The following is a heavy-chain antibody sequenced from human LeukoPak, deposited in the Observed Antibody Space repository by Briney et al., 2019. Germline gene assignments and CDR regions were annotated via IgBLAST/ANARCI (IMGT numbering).Heavy chain of an antibody. J-gene: IGHJ3*02. Sequence: SETLSLTCTVSGGSISSYYWSWIRQPPGKGLEWIGYIYYSGSTNYNPSLKSRVTISVDTSKNQFSLKLSSVTAADTAVYYCAREGWGDIRDAFDIWGQGTMVTVSS. D-gene: IGHD3-9*01. V-gene: IGHV4-59*01. CDR1: GGSISSYY. CDR2: IYYSGST. CDR3: AREGWGDIRDAFDI.